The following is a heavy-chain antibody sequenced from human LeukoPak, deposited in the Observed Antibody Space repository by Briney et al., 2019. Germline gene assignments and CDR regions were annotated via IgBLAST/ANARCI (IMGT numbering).Heavy chain of an antibody. D-gene: IGHD1-1*01. Sequence: GESLKISCKGSGYSFTSNWISWVRQMPGKGLEWMGRIDPSDSYTNYSPSFQGHVTIPADKSISTAYLQWSSLKASDTAMYYCARQLEGTWFDPWGQGTLVTVSS. CDR3: ARQLEGTWFDP. V-gene: IGHV5-10-1*01. CDR2: IDPSDSYT. J-gene: IGHJ5*02. CDR1: GYSFTSNW.